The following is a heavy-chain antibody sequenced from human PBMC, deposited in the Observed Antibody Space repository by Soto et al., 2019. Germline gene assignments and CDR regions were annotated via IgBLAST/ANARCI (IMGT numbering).Heavy chain of an antibody. CDR2: ISYDGSNK. CDR3: AKDGGLGMSSGYYGYYYYGMDV. Sequence: QVQLVESGGGVVQPGRSLRLSCAASGFTFSSYGMHWVRQAPGKGLEWVAVISYDGSNKYYADAVKGRFTISRDNSKNTLYLQMNSLRAEDTAVYYCAKDGGLGMSSGYYGYYYYGMDVWGQGTTVTVSS. V-gene: IGHV3-30*18. D-gene: IGHD3-22*01. J-gene: IGHJ6*02. CDR1: GFTFSSYG.